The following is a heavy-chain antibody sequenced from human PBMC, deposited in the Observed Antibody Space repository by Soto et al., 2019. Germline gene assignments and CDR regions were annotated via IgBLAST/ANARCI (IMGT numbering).Heavy chain of an antibody. CDR3: ARGKHDSSGYYPAARYYGMDV. D-gene: IGHD3-22*01. CDR2: IYPGDSDT. J-gene: IGHJ6*02. V-gene: IGHV5-51*01. Sequence: GESLKISCMGSGYSFTSYWIGWVRQMPGKGLEWMGIIYPGDSDTRYSPSFQGQVTSSADKSISTAYLQWSSLKAPDTAMYYCARGKHDSSGYYPAARYYGMDVWGQGTTVTVSS. CDR1: GYSFTSYW.